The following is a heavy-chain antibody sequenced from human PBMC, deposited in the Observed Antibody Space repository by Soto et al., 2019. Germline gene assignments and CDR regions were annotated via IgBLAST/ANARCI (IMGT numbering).Heavy chain of an antibody. CDR1: GYSFPSYW. J-gene: IGHJ4*02. CDR2: IYPRDSDT. V-gene: IGHV5-51*01. Sequence: PGESLKISCKGSGYSFPSYWIAWVRQMPGKGLEWMGIIYPRDSDTRYSPSFQGQVTISTDKSISTAYLQWSSLKASDTAMYYCARCSGTYSPEFDYWGQGTPVTVSS. D-gene: IGHD3-10*02. CDR3: ARCSGTYSPEFDY.